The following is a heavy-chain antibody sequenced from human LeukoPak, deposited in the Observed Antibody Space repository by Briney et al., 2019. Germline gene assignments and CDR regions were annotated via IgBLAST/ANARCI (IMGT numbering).Heavy chain of an antibody. D-gene: IGHD3-22*01. Sequence: GGSLRLSCAASGFTFSSYGMSWVRQAPGKGLEWVSAISGSGGSTYYADSVKGRFTISRDNSKNTLYLQMNSLRAEDTAVYYCAKGGYYDSSGYYHYWGQGTLVTVSS. J-gene: IGHJ4*02. V-gene: IGHV3-23*01. CDR2: ISGSGGST. CDR1: GFTFSSYG. CDR3: AKGGYYDSSGYYHY.